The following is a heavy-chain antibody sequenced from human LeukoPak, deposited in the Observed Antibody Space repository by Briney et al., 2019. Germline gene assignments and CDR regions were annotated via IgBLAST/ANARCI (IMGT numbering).Heavy chain of an antibody. CDR2: IYYSGST. V-gene: IGHV4-39*01. Sequence: SETLSLTCTVSGGSISSSSYYWGWIRQPPGKGLEWIGSIYYSGSTYYNPSLKSRVTISVGTSKNQFSLKLSSVTAADTAVYYCARHEGVVVVATNWFDPWGQGTLVTVSS. D-gene: IGHD2-15*01. CDR3: ARHEGVVVVATNWFDP. J-gene: IGHJ5*02. CDR1: GGSISSSSYY.